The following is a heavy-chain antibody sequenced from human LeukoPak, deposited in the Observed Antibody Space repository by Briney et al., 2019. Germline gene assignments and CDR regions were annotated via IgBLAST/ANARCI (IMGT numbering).Heavy chain of an antibody. V-gene: IGHV1-2*02. CDR3: ARREQWLVGDDY. Sequence: ASVKVSCKASGYTFTGYYMHWVRQAPGQGLEWMGWINPNSGGTNYAQKFQGRVTMTRDMSISTAYMELRSLRSDDTAVYYCARREQWLVGDDYWGQGTLVTVSS. CDR2: INPNSGGT. J-gene: IGHJ4*02. D-gene: IGHD6-19*01. CDR1: GYTFTGYY.